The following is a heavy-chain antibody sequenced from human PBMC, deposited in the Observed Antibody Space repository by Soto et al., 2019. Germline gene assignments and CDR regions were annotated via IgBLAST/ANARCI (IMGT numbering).Heavy chain of an antibody. V-gene: IGHV1-3*01. D-gene: IGHD6-13*01. J-gene: IGHJ6*02. CDR3: AXXXGGPGTGYSSSWYRDYYYYYGMDV. Sequence: ASVKVSCKASGYTFTSYAMHWVRQAPGQRLEWMGWINAGNGNTKYSQKFQGRVTITRDTSASTAYMELSSLRSEDTAVYYCAXXXGGPGTGYSSSWYRDYYYYYGMDVWGQGTTVTVSS. CDR1: GYTFTSYA. CDR2: INAGNGNT.